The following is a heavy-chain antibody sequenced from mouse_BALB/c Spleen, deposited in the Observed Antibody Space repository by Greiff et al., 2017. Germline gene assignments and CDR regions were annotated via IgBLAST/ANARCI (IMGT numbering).Heavy chain of an antibody. CDR2: ISSGGGST. Sequence: EVKLVESGGGLVQPGGSLKLSCAASGFTFSSYTMSWVRQTPEKRLEWVAYISSGGGSTYYPDTVKGRFTISRDNAKNTLYLQMSSLKSEDTAMYYCARHPYGKGYYAMDYWGQGTSVTVSS. J-gene: IGHJ4*01. D-gene: IGHD2-1*01. CDR1: GFTFSSYT. CDR3: ARHPYGKGYYAMDY. V-gene: IGHV5-12-2*01.